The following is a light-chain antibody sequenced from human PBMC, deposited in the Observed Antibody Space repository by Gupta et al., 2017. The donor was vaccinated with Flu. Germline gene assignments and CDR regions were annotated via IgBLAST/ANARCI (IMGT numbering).Light chain of an antibody. V-gene: IGKV1-39*01. CDR3: QQSYITPRT. CDR2: GAS. J-gene: IGKJ1*01. Sequence: DIQMTQSPSSLSASVGDRVTISCRASQRVGEYLNWYQQRAGKAPKLLIYGASSLHSGVPSRFSGSGSGADFTLTISRLQPEDFATYYCQQSYITPRTFGQGTKVEIK. CDR1: QRVGEY.